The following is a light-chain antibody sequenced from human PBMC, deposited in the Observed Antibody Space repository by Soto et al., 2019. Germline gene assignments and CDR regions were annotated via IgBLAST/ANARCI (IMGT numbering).Light chain of an antibody. Sequence: TQSPSTLSLSPGERATLSCRASQSFHTNYLAWYQQRPGQAPRLLIYGASNRASGIPERFSGSGSGTDFTLTINRLEPEDSAVYFCQQDGSTTVLTIGGGTKIEIK. CDR2: GAS. CDR1: QSFHTNY. CDR3: QQDGSTTVLT. J-gene: IGKJ4*01. V-gene: IGKV3-20*01.